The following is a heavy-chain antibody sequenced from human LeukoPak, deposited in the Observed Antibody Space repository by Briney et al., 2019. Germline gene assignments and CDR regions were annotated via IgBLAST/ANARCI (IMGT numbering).Heavy chain of an antibody. Sequence: SETLSLTCAVSGGSLSSGSYSSSWIRQAPGKGLERIGYVDDSGSAYYNPSLESRVPISIDTSKNQFSLKVNSVTAAGTAVYYCAKEAVGKISLWGQGNLVTVSS. V-gene: IGHV4-30-4*07. J-gene: IGHJ4*02. CDR3: AKEAVGKISL. CDR2: VDDSGSA. CDR1: GGSLSSGSYS. D-gene: IGHD6-19*01.